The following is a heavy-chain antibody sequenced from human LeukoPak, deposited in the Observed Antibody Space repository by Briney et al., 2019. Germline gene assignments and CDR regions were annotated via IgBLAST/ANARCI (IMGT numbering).Heavy chain of an antibody. V-gene: IGHV4-39*06. Sequence: SETLSLTCTVSGGSISTTSYFWAWIRQPPGGGLEWIGSIYYSGTTYYKSSLKSRVTISIERSKNHFPLNLSSLTAADTAVYYCARVYSSTHNWFDTWGQGTQVTVSS. CDR2: IYYSGTT. J-gene: IGHJ5*02. CDR1: GGSISTTSYF. D-gene: IGHD2-2*01. CDR3: ARVYSSTHNWFDT.